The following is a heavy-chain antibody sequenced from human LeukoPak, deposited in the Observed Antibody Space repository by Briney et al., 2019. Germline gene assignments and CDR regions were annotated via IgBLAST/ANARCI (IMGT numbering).Heavy chain of an antibody. CDR2: INPNSGGT. D-gene: IGHD3-22*01. CDR1: LYTFTNYY. V-gene: IGHV1-2*02. J-gene: IGHJ4*02. Sequence: ASVKVSCQASLYTFTNYYMHGVRQAPAKGVEWRGWINPNSGGTYYAQKFQGRVSMTRDTSISTAYMELSSLRSDDTAVYYCYYRVSSGYLTWGQGTLVAVSS. CDR3: YYRVSSGYLT.